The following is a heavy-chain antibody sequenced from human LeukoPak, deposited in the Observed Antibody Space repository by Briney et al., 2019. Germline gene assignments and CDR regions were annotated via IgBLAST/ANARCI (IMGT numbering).Heavy chain of an antibody. D-gene: IGHD6-13*01. CDR2: ISAYNGNT. CDR3: ASFPNAAAGPDYYYYGMDV. J-gene: IGHJ6*02. CDR1: GYTFTSYG. V-gene: IGHV1-18*01. Sequence: ASVKVSCKASGYTFTSYGISWVQQAPGQGLEWMGWISAYNGNTNYAQKLQGRVTMTTDTSTSTAYMELRSLRSDDTAVYYCASFPNAAAGPDYYYYGMDVWGQGTTVTVSS.